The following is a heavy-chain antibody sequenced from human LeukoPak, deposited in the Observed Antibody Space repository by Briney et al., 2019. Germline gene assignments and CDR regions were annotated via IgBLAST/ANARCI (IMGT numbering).Heavy chain of an antibody. CDR1: GASMSGYY. Sequence: SETMSLTCTVPGASMSGYYWTWIRQPPGKGPEWIGQIYSSGSTTYNSSLKSRLTMSIDTSKNQFSLRLNSATAADTAFYYCARRRGDFGEGEFNYWGQGTLVTVSS. V-gene: IGHV4-59*08. D-gene: IGHD3-10*01. CDR2: IYSSGST. CDR3: ARRRGDFGEGEFNY. J-gene: IGHJ4*02.